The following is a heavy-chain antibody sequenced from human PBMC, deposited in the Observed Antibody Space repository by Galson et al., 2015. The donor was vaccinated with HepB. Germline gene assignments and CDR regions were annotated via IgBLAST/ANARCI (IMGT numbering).Heavy chain of an antibody. CDR1: GYTFTSYD. Sequence: SVKVSCKASGYTFTSYDINWVRQATGQGLEWMGWMNPNSGNTGYAQKFQGRVTMTGNTSISTAYMELSSLRSEDTAVYYCARRPRGDIVVVPAPGLNSSGFWSGYYMDVWGKGTTVTVSS. CDR3: ARRPRGDIVVVPAPGLNSSGFWSGYYMDV. D-gene: IGHD2-2*01. J-gene: IGHJ6*03. V-gene: IGHV1-8*01. CDR2: MNPNSGNT.